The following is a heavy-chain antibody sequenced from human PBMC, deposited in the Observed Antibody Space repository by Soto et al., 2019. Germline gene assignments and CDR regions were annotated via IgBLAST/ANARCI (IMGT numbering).Heavy chain of an antibody. D-gene: IGHD6-19*01. J-gene: IGHJ6*02. CDR3: AKDRVPGAYGHYYGMDV. CDR2: IIPIFGTA. CDR1: GGTFSSYA. V-gene: IGHV1-69*13. Sequence: SVKVSCKASGGTFSSYAISWVRQAPGQGLEWMGGIIPIFGTANYAQKFQGRVTITADESTSTAYMELSSLRSEDTAIYYCAKDRVPGAYGHYYGMDVWGQGTTVTVSS.